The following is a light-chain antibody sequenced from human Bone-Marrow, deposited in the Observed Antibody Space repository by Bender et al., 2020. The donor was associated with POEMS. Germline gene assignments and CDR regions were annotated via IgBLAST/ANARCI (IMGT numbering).Light chain of an antibody. CDR1: KLGDKY. Sequence: SYELTQPPSVSVSPGQTAKITCSGDKLGDKYVCWYQQRPGQSPVLVIYEDNKRPSGIPERLSGSNSGNTATLTISGTQAMDEGDYYCQAWDRTTAVFGGGTKLIV. J-gene: IGLJ2*01. V-gene: IGLV3-1*01. CDR2: EDN. CDR3: QAWDRTTAV.